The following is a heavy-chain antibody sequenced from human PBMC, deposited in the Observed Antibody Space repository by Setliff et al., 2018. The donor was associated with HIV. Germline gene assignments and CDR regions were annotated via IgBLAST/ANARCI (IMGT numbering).Heavy chain of an antibody. V-gene: IGHV4-34*12. Sequence: KTSETLSLTCAVYGGSFSGYYWSWIRQPPGKGLEWIGEIIHSGSTNYNPSLKGRVTISVDTSKNQFSLKLSSVTAADTAVYYCARRSGWSEDYWGQGTLVTVSS. CDR1: GGSFSGYY. J-gene: IGHJ4*02. D-gene: IGHD6-19*01. CDR2: IIHSGST. CDR3: ARRSGWSEDY.